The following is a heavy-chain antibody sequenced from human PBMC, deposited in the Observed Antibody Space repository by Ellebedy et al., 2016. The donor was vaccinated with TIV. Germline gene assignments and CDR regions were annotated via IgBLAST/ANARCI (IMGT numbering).Heavy chain of an antibody. J-gene: IGHJ3*01. CDR2: IYYSGTT. V-gene: IGHV4-30-4*01. CDR1: GGSMISDDHY. Sequence: MPSETLSLTCTVSGGSMISDDHYWSWVRQPPGKGLEWSGYIYYSGTTYYNPSLKHRLTVAIDKSKGQVSLKLASVTAADTAVYYCARGGGDRPHALDVWGQGTMVTVSS. CDR3: ARGGGDRPHALDV.